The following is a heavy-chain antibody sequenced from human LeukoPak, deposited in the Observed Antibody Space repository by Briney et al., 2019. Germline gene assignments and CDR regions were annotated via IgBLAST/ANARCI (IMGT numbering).Heavy chain of an antibody. CDR1: GFTFSSYG. CDR3: AKDPFVGGHLLSGCVY. V-gene: IGHV3-30*18. Sequence: PGGSLRLSCAASGFTFSSYGMHWVRQAPGKGLEWVAVIAYDGSNKYYADSVEGRFTISRDNSKNTLYLQVNSLRAEDTAVYYCAKDPFVGGHLLSGCVYWGQGTLVTVSS. CDR2: IAYDGSNK. J-gene: IGHJ4*02. D-gene: IGHD2-15*01.